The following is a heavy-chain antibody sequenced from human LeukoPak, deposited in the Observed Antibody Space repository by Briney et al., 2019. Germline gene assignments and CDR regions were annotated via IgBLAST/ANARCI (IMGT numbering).Heavy chain of an antibody. Sequence: SETLSLACTVSGGSISSYYWSWIRQPPGKGLEWIGYIYYSGSTNYNPSLKSRVTISVDTSKNQFSLKLNSVTAADTAVYYCARSSEGRYYYDSSGYSYFYYYMDVWGKGTTVTISS. CDR3: ARSSEGRYYYDSSGYSYFYYYMDV. V-gene: IGHV4-59*01. J-gene: IGHJ6*03. CDR1: GGSISSYY. D-gene: IGHD3-22*01. CDR2: IYYSGST.